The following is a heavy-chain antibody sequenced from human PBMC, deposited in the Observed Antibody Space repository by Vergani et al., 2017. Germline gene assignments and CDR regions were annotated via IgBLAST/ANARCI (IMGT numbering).Heavy chain of an antibody. Sequence: EVQLVESWGGLVPPGRSLRLSCAASGFSFGDYAMTWVRQAPGKGLELVAFIRNKAYGGTTEYAASVKGRFTISRDDSKRLAYLQLSGLKTEDTAVYFCSRGRGYSFGYSDYWGQGTLVTVSS. D-gene: IGHD5-18*01. J-gene: IGHJ4*02. V-gene: IGHV3-49*04. CDR1: GFSFGDYA. CDR3: SRGRGYSFGYSDY. CDR2: IRNKAYGGTT.